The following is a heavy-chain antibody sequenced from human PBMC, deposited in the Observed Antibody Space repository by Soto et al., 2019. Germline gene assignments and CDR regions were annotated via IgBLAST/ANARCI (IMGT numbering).Heavy chain of an antibody. J-gene: IGHJ4*02. Sequence: QVQLEQSGGEVKQPGSPVRVSCKTSGGTFSTYAINWVRQAPGQGLEWMGAIIPLFGTADYSQKFQGRVTITADESTSTAYMELSSLRFDDTAVYFCARPKGTYSSGYYYFDFWGQGTLVTVSS. V-gene: IGHV1-69*01. CDR3: ARPKGTYSSGYYYFDF. D-gene: IGHD6-19*01. CDR1: GGTFSTYA. CDR2: IIPLFGTA.